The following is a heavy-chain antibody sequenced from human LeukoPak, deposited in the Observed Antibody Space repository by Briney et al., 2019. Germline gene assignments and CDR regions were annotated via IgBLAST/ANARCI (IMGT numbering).Heavy chain of an antibody. CDR3: AKDPFRLRLGELSLYSNYFDY. J-gene: IGHJ4*02. D-gene: IGHD3-16*02. V-gene: IGHV3-30*04. Sequence: GGSLRLSCAASGFTFSSYAMHWVRQAPGKGLEWVAVISYDGSNKYYADSVKGRFTISRDNSKNTLYLQMNSLRAEDTAVYYCAKDPFRLRLGELSLYSNYFDYWGQGTLVTVSS. CDR2: ISYDGSNK. CDR1: GFTFSSYA.